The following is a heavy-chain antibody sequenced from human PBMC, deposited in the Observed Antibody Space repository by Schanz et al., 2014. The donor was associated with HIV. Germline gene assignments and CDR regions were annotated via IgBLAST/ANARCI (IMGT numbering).Heavy chain of an antibody. D-gene: IGHD3-10*01. J-gene: IGHJ3*01. Sequence: EVQLVESGGGLIQPGGSLRLSCAASGFTVSTNYMSWVRQAPGKGLECVSVIYSGGSTYYADSVKGRFTITRDNSKNTLYLQMSSLRAEDTAVYYCSRVGGWGAFDFWGQGTMLTVSS. CDR1: GFTVSTNY. CDR3: SRVGGWGAFDF. CDR2: IYSGGST. V-gene: IGHV3-53*01.